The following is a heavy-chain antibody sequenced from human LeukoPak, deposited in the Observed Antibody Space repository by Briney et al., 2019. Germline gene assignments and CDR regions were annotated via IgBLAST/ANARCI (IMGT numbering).Heavy chain of an antibody. D-gene: IGHD4/OR15-4a*01. V-gene: IGHV4-59*01. Sequence: SETLSHTCTVSGGSISSYYWSWIRQPPGKGLEWIGYIYYSGSTNYNPSLKSRVTISVDTSKNQFSLKVNSVTAADTAVYYCARAPGNDYYPYYYMDVWGKGTTVTVSS. CDR2: IYYSGST. CDR1: GGSISSYY. J-gene: IGHJ6*03. CDR3: ARAPGNDYYPYYYMDV.